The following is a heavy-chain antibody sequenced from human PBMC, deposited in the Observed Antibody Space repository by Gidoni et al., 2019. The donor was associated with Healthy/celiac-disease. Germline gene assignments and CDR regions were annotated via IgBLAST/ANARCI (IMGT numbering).Heavy chain of an antibody. CDR1: GFTFSGSA. V-gene: IGHV3-73*01. CDR3: TRPYYDILTGYYDDY. CDR2: IRSKANSYAT. J-gene: IGHJ4*02. Sequence: EVQLVESGGGLVQPGGSLKLSCAAAGFTFSGSAMHWVRQASGKGLECVCRIRSKANSYATAYAASVKGRFTISRDDSKNTAYLQMNSLKTEDTAVYYCTRPYYDILTGYYDDYWGQGTLVTVSS. D-gene: IGHD3-9*01.